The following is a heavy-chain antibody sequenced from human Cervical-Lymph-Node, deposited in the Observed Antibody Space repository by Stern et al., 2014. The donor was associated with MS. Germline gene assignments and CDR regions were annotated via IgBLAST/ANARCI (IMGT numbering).Heavy chain of an antibody. V-gene: IGHV4-4*02. CDR1: GDSISTSNW. CDR2: IYHSGST. Sequence: QVQLVESGPGLVKPSGTLSLTCVVSGDSISTSNWWSWVRQPPGKGLEWIGEIYHSGSTKYNPSLKRRVTLAVDKSKNQFSLKMTSLTAADTAVYYCARWRGDFYYYGMDVWGQGTTVTVSS. J-gene: IGHJ6*02. D-gene: IGHD3-3*01. CDR3: ARWRGDFYYYGMDV.